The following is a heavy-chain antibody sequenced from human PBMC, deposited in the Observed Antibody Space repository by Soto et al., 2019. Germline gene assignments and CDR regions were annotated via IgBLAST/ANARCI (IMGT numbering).Heavy chain of an antibody. V-gene: IGHV4-30-4*01. Sequence: QVQLQESGPGVLKPSQTLSISCSVTGDSISSGNIYWSWVRQPPGKGLEWIGYIYYTGTTYYNPSLKSRVTLSVNTSKNQFSLTVTSVTAADTAVYYCARVTMVRGIMADYWGQGTLVTVSS. CDR3: ARVTMVRGIMADY. CDR1: GDSISSGNIY. J-gene: IGHJ4*02. CDR2: IYYTGTT. D-gene: IGHD3-10*01.